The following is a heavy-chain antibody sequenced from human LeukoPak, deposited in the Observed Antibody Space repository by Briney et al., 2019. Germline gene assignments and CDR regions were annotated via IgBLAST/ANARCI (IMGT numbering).Heavy chain of an antibody. CDR3: AKDFYSSGTVRPLSFDY. J-gene: IGHJ4*02. CDR1: GFTFSSYA. V-gene: IGHV3-23*01. CDR2: IRGSGGST. D-gene: IGHD6-19*01. Sequence: GGSLRLSCAASGFTFSSYAMSWVRQAPGKGREWGSGIRGSGGSTYSADSVKGRFTISRDNSKNTLYLQMNSLRAEDTAVYYCAKDFYSSGTVRPLSFDYWGQGTLVTVSS.